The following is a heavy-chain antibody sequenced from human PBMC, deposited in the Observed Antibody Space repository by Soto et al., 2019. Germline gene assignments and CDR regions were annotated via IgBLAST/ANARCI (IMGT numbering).Heavy chain of an antibody. Sequence: QVQLQESGPGLVKPSETLSLICTVSGGSISSYYWSWIRQPPGKGLEWIGNIYYTGSTNYNPSLKSRVTMSVDTSKNQCYLKLSSVTAADTAVYYCARVGYYYDSGGYYFPDYWGRGTLITVSS. CDR1: GGSISSYY. CDR3: ARVGYYYDSGGYYFPDY. CDR2: IYYTGST. D-gene: IGHD3-22*01. J-gene: IGHJ4*02. V-gene: IGHV4-59*01.